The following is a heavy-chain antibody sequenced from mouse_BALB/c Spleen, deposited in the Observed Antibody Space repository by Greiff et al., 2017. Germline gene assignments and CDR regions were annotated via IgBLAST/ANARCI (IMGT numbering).Heavy chain of an antibody. CDR2: IWGGVST. CDR3: ARNWGNYLAWFAY. D-gene: IGHD2-1*01. J-gene: IGHJ3*01. Sequence: VMLVESGPGLVAPSQSLSITCTVSGFSLSRYSVHWVRQPPGKGLEWLGMIWGGVSTDYNSALKSRLSISKDNSKSQVFLKMNSLQTDDTAMYYCARNWGNYLAWFAYWGQGTLVTVSA. V-gene: IGHV2-6-4*01. CDR1: GFSLSRYS.